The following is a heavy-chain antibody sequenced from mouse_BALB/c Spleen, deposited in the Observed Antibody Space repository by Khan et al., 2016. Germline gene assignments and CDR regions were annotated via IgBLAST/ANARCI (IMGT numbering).Heavy chain of an antibody. CDR1: GYTFTNYG. CDR3: ARYRDYYGSSRYFDV. J-gene: IGHJ1*01. Sequence: QIQLVQSGPELKRPGKTVKISCKASGYTFTNYGITWVKQAPGKGFKWMGWINTYSGESTYADDFKGRFAFSLDTSANTAYLQINNLKNEDAATYVCARYRDYYGSSRYFDVWGAGTTVTVSS. V-gene: IGHV9-3-1*01. CDR2: INTYSGES. D-gene: IGHD1-1*01.